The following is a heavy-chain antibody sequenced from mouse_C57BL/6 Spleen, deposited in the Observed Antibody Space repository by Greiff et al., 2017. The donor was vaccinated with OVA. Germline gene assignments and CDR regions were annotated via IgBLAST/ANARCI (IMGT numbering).Heavy chain of an antibody. CDR2: ISSGSSTI. Sequence: DVMLVESGGGLVKPGGSLKLSCAASGFTFSDYGMHWVRQAPEKGLEWVAYISSGSSTIYYADTVKGRFTISRDNAKNTLFLQMTSLRSEDTAMYYCARQGGYYYAMDYWGQGTSVTVSS. CDR1: GFTFSDYG. V-gene: IGHV5-17*01. CDR3: ARQGGYYYAMDY. J-gene: IGHJ4*01.